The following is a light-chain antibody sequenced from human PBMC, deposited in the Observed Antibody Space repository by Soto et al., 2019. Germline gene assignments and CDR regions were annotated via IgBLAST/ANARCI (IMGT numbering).Light chain of an antibody. CDR1: QSVSSSY. V-gene: IGKV3-20*01. CDR2: GAS. CDR3: QQYGSSSVYT. Sequence: EIVLTQSPGTLSLSPGERATLSCRASQSVSSSYLAWYQQKPGQAPRLLIYGASSRATGIPDRFSGSGSGTDFTLTISRLEAEDFAVYYCQQYGSSSVYTFGQGTKLEIK. J-gene: IGKJ2*01.